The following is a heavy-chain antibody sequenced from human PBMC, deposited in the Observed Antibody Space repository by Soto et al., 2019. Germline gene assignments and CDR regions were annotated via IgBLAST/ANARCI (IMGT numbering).Heavy chain of an antibody. CDR1: GDSISSYY. J-gene: IGHJ5*02. Sequence: QVQLQESGPRLVKPSETLSLTCSVSGDSISSYYWSWIRQPPGKGLEWIGYIYYSGSTNYNPSFKSRVTISVDTTKNQFSLKLTSVTAADTAVYYCARGVATIGPWGQGTLITVSS. CDR3: ARGVATIGP. D-gene: IGHD5-12*01. CDR2: IYYSGST. V-gene: IGHV4-59*01.